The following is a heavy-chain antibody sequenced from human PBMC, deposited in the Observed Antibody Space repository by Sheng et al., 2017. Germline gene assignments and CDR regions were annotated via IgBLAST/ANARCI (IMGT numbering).Heavy chain of an antibody. Sequence: QVQLQESGPGLVKPSETLSLTCTVSGGSVSSGSYYWSWIRQPPGKGLEWIGYIYYSGSTNYNPSLKSRVTISVDTSKNQFSLKLSSVTAADTAVYYCARERWELKGLDAFDIWGQGTMVTVSS. CDR1: GGSVSSGSYY. V-gene: IGHV4-61*01. J-gene: IGHJ3*02. CDR3: ARERWELKGLDAFDI. CDR2: IYYSGST. D-gene: IGHD1-26*01.